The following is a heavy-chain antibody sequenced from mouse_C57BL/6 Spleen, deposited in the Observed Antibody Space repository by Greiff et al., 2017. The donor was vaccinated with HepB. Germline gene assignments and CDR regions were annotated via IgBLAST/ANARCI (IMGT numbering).Heavy chain of an antibody. CDR3: ARQGYSKDWFAY. D-gene: IGHD2-5*01. Sequence: EVNVVESGGDLVKPGGSLKLSCAASGFTFSSYGMSWVRQTPDKRLEWVATISSGGSYTYYPDSVKGRFTISRDNAKNTLYLQMSSLKSEDTAMYYCARQGYSKDWFAYWGQGTLVTVSA. V-gene: IGHV5-6*01. CDR1: GFTFSSYG. CDR2: ISSGGSYT. J-gene: IGHJ3*01.